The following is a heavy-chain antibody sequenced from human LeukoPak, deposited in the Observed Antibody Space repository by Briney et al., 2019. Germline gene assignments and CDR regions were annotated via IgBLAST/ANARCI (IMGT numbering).Heavy chain of an antibody. Sequence: ASVKVSCKASGYTFSDHYVQWVRQAPGQGFEWLGWINPNSGGTSYARKFRGRVTMTRDMSLSTAYMELTRLTYDDTAVYYCAREQLLYWFDPWGQGTPVTVSS. CDR2: INPNSGGT. CDR3: AREQLLYWFDP. J-gene: IGHJ5*02. D-gene: IGHD6-6*01. V-gene: IGHV1-2*02. CDR1: GYTFSDHY.